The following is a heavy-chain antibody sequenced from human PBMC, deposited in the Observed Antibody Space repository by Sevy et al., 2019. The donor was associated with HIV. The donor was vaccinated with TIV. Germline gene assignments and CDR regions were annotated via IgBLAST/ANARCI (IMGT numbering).Heavy chain of an antibody. CDR2: ISYDGSNK. Sequence: GGSLRLSCAASGFTFSSYAMHWVRQAPGKGLEWVAVISYDGSNKYYADSVKGRFTISRDNSKNTLYLQMNSLRAEDTAVYYCARDKGRITMVRAKAFDIWGQGTMVTVS. V-gene: IGHV3-30-3*01. D-gene: IGHD3-10*01. CDR1: GFTFSSYA. J-gene: IGHJ3*02. CDR3: ARDKGRITMVRAKAFDI.